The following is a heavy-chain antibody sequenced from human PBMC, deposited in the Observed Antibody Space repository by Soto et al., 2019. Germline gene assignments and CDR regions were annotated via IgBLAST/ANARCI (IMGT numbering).Heavy chain of an antibody. Sequence: SETLSLTCAVYGGSFSGYYWSWIRQPPGKGLEWIGEINHSGSTNYNPSLKSRVTISVDTSKNQFSLKLSSVTAADTAVYYCASTRKGTGGAAWGRFDPWGQGTLVTVSS. CDR3: ASTRKGTGGAAWGRFDP. CDR2: INHSGST. D-gene: IGHD3-10*01. CDR1: GGSFSGYY. J-gene: IGHJ5*02. V-gene: IGHV4-34*01.